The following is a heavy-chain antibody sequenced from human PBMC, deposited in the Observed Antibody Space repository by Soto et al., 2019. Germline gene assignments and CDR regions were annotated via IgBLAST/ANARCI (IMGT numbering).Heavy chain of an antibody. CDR3: ARAREFPYYYGMDV. D-gene: IGHD3-10*01. J-gene: IGHJ6*02. V-gene: IGHV4-31*03. CDR1: GGSISSGGYY. CDR2: IYYSGST. Sequence: PSETLSLTCTVSGGSISSGGYYWSWIRQHPGKGLEWIGYIYYSGSTYYNPSLKSRVTISVDTSKNQFSLKLSSVTVADTAVYYCARAREFPYYYGMDVWGQGTTVTVSS.